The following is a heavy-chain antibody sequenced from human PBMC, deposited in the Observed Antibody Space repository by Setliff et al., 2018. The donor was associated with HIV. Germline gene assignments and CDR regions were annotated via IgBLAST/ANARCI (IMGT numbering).Heavy chain of an antibody. D-gene: IGHD3-22*01. CDR1: GFTVSTYS. CDR2: LSRGGDNT. Sequence: PGGSLRLSCLVSGFTVSTYSLNWARQAPGKRPEYVAALSRGGDNTKYADSVKGRFIISRDTSKNTLYLQMSSLRPDDMAIYYCVKPYSGYYYDGSVYDDFWGQGTLVTVSS. CDR3: VKPYSGYYYDGSVYDDF. V-gene: IGHV3-64D*09. J-gene: IGHJ4*02.